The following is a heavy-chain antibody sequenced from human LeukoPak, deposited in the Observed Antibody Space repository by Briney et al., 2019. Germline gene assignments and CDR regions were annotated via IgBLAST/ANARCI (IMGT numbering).Heavy chain of an antibody. D-gene: IGHD5/OR15-5a*01. CDR2: IYYSGST. Sequence: TSETLSLTCTVSGGSISSYYWSWIRQPPGKGLEWIGYIYYSGSTNYNPSLKSRVTISVDTSKNQFSLKLSSVTAADTAVYYCAGGPKVSTGGLFDYWGQGTLVTVSS. CDR3: AGGPKVSTGGLFDY. CDR1: GGSISSYY. V-gene: IGHV4-59*01. J-gene: IGHJ4*02.